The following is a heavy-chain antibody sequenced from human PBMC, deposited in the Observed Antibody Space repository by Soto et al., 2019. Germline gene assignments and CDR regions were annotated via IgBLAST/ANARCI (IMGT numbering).Heavy chain of an antibody. D-gene: IGHD3-22*01. CDR3: VRATYFSDSSGYTRCLDY. V-gene: IGHV3-72*01. CDR1: GFTLGGHH. J-gene: IGHJ4*02. CDR2: SRDKPQGYST. Sequence: LRSACEGYGFTLGGHHIDWVRQAPGKRLEWVGRSRDKPQGYSTAYAASVKGRFTTSRDESKNSAYLQMNSLKTEDTAVYYCVRATYFSDSSGYTRCLDYWGQGTLVTVSS.